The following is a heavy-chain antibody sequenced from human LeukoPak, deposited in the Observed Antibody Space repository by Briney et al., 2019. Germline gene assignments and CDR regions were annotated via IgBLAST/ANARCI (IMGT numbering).Heavy chain of an antibody. Sequence: GGSLRLSCAASGLTFSSYAMSWVRQAPGKGLEWVSAISGSGSSTYYADSVKGRFTISRDNSKNTLYLQLNSLRAEDTAVYYCATDGQVWFQGGLDYWGQGTLVTVSS. V-gene: IGHV3-23*01. D-gene: IGHD3/OR15-3a*01. CDR1: GLTFSSYA. J-gene: IGHJ4*02. CDR2: ISGSGSST. CDR3: ATDGQVWFQGGLDY.